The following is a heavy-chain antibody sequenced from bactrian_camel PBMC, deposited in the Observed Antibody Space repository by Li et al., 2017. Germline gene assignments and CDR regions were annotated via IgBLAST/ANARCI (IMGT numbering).Heavy chain of an antibody. D-gene: IGHD2*01. J-gene: IGHJ4*01. CDR3: ATEGSWLPPSD. CDR2: IEGDGNT. Sequence: HVQLVESGGGSVQAGGSLRLSCAASGLPDSSNCLGWFRQAPGKEREGVATIEGDGNTRYSDSVKGRFTISRDNDKKTLYLQLSSLKTEDTAMYYCATEGSWLPPSDWGQGTQVTVS. V-gene: IGHV3S1*01. CDR1: GLPDSSNC.